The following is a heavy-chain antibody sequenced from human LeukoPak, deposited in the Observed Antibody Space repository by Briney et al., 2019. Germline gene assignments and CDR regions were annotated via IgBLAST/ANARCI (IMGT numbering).Heavy chain of an antibody. CDR1: GYTFTDYY. J-gene: IGHJ4*02. Sequence: ASVKVSCKASGYTFTDYYMHWVRQAPGQGLEWMGWINPNSGGTNYAQKFQGRVTMTRDTSISTAYMGLSRLRSDDTAVYYCARDRMDYDFWSGLDYWGQGTLVTVSS. CDR3: ARDRMDYDFWSGLDY. V-gene: IGHV1-2*02. D-gene: IGHD3-3*01. CDR2: INPNSGGT.